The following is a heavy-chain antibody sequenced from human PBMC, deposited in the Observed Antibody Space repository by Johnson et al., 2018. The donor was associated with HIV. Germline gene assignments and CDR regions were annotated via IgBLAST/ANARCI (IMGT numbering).Heavy chain of an antibody. D-gene: IGHD3-22*01. V-gene: IGHV3-66*02. CDR3: ARVRGLIAFDI. CDR1: GFTVSSNY. J-gene: IGHJ3*02. Sequence: VQLVESGGGVVQPGGSLRLSCAASGFTVSSNYMSWVRQAPGKGLEWVSVIYSGGSTYYADPVKGRFTISRDNSKNTMYLQRNSLRAEDKAVYYCARVRGLIAFDIWGQGTMVTVSS. CDR2: IYSGGST.